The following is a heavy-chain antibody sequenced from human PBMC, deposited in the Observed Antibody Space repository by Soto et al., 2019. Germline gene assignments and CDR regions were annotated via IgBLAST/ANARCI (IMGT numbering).Heavy chain of an antibody. D-gene: IGHD2-21*01. Sequence: ASVKVSCKASGYTFTDHYMHWVRQAPGQGLEWMGWINPNTGGTRYAQKFQGRVTMTRDTSISTASTDLSMLTSDDTATYYCARSLQPKIVGGMDVWGQGTTVTVSS. V-gene: IGHV1-2*02. J-gene: IGHJ6*02. CDR2: INPNTGGT. CDR3: ARSLQPKIVGGMDV. CDR1: GYTFTDHY.